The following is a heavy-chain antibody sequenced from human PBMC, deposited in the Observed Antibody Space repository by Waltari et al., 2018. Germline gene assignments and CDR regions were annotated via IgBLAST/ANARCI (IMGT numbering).Heavy chain of an antibody. D-gene: IGHD1-26*01. J-gene: IGHJ4*02. Sequence: EVQLVESGGGLVQPGRSLRLSCAASGFTFDAYAMHWVRQAPGKGLGLVSGISWNSGNIGYADSVKGRFTISRDNAKNSLYLQMNSLRTGDTALYYCAKGHSGSYGLDSWGQGTLVTVSP. CDR2: ISWNSGNI. V-gene: IGHV3-9*01. CDR1: GFTFDAYA. CDR3: AKGHSGSYGLDS.